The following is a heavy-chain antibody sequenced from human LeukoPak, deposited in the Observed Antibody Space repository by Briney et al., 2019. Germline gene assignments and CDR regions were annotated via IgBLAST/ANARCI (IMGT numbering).Heavy chain of an antibody. V-gene: IGHV3-48*03. CDR3: ARDEDHGGNFWYGY. CDR1: GFTFSSYE. J-gene: IGHJ4*02. CDR2: ISSSGNTI. D-gene: IGHD4-23*01. Sequence: GGSLRLSCAASGFTFSSYEMNWVRQAPGKGLEWVSYISSSGNTIYYADSVKGRFTISRDNANNSLCLQMNSLRAEDTAVYYCARDEDHGGNFWYGYWGQGTLVTVSS.